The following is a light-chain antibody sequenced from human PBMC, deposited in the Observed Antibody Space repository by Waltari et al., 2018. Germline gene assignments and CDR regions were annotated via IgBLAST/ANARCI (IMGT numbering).Light chain of an antibody. CDR2: NTN. J-gene: IGLJ3*02. Sequence: QTVVTQEPSFSVSPGGTVTLTVGLSSGSVSTISSPSCYQQAPGQAPRALLYNTNTRPSGVPDRFSGSILGNKAALTITGAQADDESDYYCVLFMGSGIWVFGGGTKLTVL. V-gene: IGLV8-61*01. CDR1: SGSVSTISS. CDR3: VLFMGSGIWV.